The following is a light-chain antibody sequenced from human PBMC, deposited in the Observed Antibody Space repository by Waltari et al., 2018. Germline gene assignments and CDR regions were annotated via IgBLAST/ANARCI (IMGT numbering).Light chain of an antibody. Sequence: QSVLTQPPSVSGAPGQRVTISCTGSISTIGAGYAVHWYQQLPGTAPKLRLYHNNNRPSGVPDRFSGSKSGTSASLAITGLQAEDEADYYCQSYDGSLGGAVFGGGTQLTVL. V-gene: IGLV1-40*01. CDR2: HNN. J-gene: IGLJ7*01. CDR1: ISTIGAGYA. CDR3: QSYDGSLGGAV.